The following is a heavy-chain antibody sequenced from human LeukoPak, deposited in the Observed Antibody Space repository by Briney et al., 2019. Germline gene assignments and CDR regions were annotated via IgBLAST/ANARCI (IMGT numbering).Heavy chain of an antibody. V-gene: IGHV4-59*01. CDR2: IYYSGST. CDR1: GGSISSYY. D-gene: IGHD2-21*01. Sequence: SETLSLTCTVSGGSISSYYWSWIRQPPGKGLEWIGYIYYSGSTNYKPSLKSRVTISVDTSKNQFSLKLSSVTAADTAVYYCARSPTIPPPDYYFDYWGQGTLVTVSS. J-gene: IGHJ4*02. CDR3: ARSPTIPPPDYYFDY.